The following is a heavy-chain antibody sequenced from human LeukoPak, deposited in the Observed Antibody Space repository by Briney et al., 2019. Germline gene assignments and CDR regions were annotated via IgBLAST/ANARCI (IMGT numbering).Heavy chain of an antibody. CDR2: IKQDGSEE. CDR3: ARENYYDSSGNDAFDV. V-gene: IGHV3-7*04. CDR1: GFTFSTYW. J-gene: IGHJ3*01. Sequence: GGSLRLSCTVSGFTFSTYWMTWVRQAPGKGLEWLANIKQDGSEEYYVDSVKARFTITRDNANKTLYLEMNSLRVEDSALYYCARENYYDSSGNDAFDVWGQGTMVIVSS. D-gene: IGHD3-22*01.